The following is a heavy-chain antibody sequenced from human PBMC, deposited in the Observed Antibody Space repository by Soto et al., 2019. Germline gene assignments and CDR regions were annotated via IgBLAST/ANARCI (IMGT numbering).Heavy chain of an antibody. V-gene: IGHV3-7*05. D-gene: IGHD6-13*01. J-gene: IGHJ5*02. CDR3: VRDLYSSSWYNWFDP. CDR2: IKQDGSEK. Sequence: EVQLVESGGGLVQPGGSLRLSCAASGFTFSSYWMTWVRQAPGKGLEWVANIKQDGSEKYYVDSVKGRFTISRDNAKNSVYLQMNSLRAEDTAVYYCVRDLYSSSWYNWFDPWGQGTLVTVSS. CDR1: GFTFSSYW.